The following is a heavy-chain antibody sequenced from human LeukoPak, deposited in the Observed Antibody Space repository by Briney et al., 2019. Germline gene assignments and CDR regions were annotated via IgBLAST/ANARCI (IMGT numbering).Heavy chain of an antibody. CDR3: ARAGKNQGYSSGWYYYYYMDV. CDR1: GCTVISYA. J-gene: IGHJ6*03. V-gene: IGHV1-69*06. Sequence: ASVKVSCKASGCTVISYAISWVRQAPGQGLEWMGGINPIFGTANYAQKFQGRVTITADKSTSPAYMELSRLTSEDTAVYYSARAGKNQGYSSGWYYYYYMDVWGKGTTVTVSS. CDR2: INPIFGTA. D-gene: IGHD6-19*01.